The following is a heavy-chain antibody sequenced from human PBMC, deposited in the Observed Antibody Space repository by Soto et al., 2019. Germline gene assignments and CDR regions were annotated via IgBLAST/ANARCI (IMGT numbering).Heavy chain of an antibody. D-gene: IGHD1-1*01. CDR2: VYYNGIT. J-gene: IGHJ4*02. CDR1: GGSLKNHY. Sequence: PSENLSLTCTGSGGSLKNHYWSWIRQPPGKGLEWLGYVYYNGITNYNPSLKSRVTMSVDTSKNQVSLNLTSLTAADTATYYIARANLFSEFRGQGIPVTVSS. CDR3: ARANLFSEF. V-gene: IGHV4-59*11.